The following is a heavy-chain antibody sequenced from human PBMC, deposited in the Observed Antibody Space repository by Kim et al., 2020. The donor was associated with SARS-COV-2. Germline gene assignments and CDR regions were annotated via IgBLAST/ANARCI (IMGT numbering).Heavy chain of an antibody. V-gene: IGHV1-69*13. CDR2: IIPVFGTP. CDR3: ARDQGQVAGTGNDNCFDP. CDR1: GGTFSSKA. J-gene: IGHJ5*02. D-gene: IGHD6-19*01. Sequence: SVKVSCKASGGTFSSKAISWVRQAPGQGLEWMGGIIPVFGTPNYAQKFQGRVTITADESTTTVYMELSNLRSEDTAGYYCARDQGQVAGTGNDNCFDPWGQGTLVTVSS.